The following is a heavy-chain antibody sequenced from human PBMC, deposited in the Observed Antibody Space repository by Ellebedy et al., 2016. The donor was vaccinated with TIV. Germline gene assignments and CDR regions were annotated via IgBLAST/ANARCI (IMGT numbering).Heavy chain of an antibody. CDR2: IYYSGST. V-gene: IGHV4-39*07. D-gene: IGHD1-26*01. J-gene: IGHJ4*02. CDR1: GGSISSSSYY. CDR3: ARGGASFSDY. Sequence: SETLSLTCTVSGGSISSSSYYWGWIRQPPGKGLEWIGSIYYSGSTYYNPSLKSRVTISVDTSKNQFSLKVNSVTAADTAVYYCARGGASFSDYWGQGILVTVSS.